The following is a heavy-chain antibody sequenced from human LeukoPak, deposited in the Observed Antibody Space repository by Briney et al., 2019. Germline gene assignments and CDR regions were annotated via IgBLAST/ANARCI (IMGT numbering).Heavy chain of an antibody. D-gene: IGHD2-15*01. CDR1: GYTFTSYY. V-gene: IGHV1-46*01. J-gene: IGHJ4*02. CDR3: ATHPGIHCSGGSCYLPLDY. Sequence: GASVKVSCKASGYTFTSYYMHWVRQAPGQGLEWMGIINPSGGSTSYAQKFQGRVTMTRDTSTSTVYMELSSLRSEDTAVYYCATHPGIHCSGGSCYLPLDYWGQGTLVTVSS. CDR2: INPSGGST.